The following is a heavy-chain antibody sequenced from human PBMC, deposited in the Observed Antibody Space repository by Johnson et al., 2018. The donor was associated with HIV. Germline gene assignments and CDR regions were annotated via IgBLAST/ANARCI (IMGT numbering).Heavy chain of an antibody. D-gene: IGHD2-21*01. Sequence: QVHLVESGGGLVKPGGSLRLSCAASGFTFSDYYMSWIRQAPGKGLEWVSYISSSGSTRYYADSVKGRFTISTDNAKNSLYLQMHSLRAEETALYYCARGGGDCGGDCFLGAFDIWGQGTMVTVSS. CDR3: ARGGGDCGGDCFLGAFDI. CDR1: GFTFSDYY. J-gene: IGHJ3*02. V-gene: IGHV3-11*04. CDR2: ISSSGSTR.